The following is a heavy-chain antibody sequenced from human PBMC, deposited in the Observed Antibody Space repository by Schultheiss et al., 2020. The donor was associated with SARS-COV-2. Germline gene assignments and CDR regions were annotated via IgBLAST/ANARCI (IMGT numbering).Heavy chain of an antibody. CDR3: ARPPQTVYYYYMDV. V-gene: IGHV3-30-3*01. CDR2: ISYDGSNK. D-gene: IGHD4-17*01. Sequence: GGSLRLSCAASGFTFSSYAMHWVRQAPGKGLEWVAVISYDGSNKYYADSVKGRFTISRDNSKNTLYLQMNSLRAEDTAVYYCARPPQTVYYYYMDVWGKGTTVTGSS. CDR1: GFTFSSYA. J-gene: IGHJ6*03.